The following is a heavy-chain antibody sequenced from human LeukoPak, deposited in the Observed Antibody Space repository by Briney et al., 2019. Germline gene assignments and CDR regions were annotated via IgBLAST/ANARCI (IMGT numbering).Heavy chain of an antibody. CDR3: ARESDSGRDY. Sequence: SETLSLTCAVSGGSISSYYWSWIRQPPGEGMGWIGYIYYSGSTNYNPSLKSRFTISVDTSKNQFSLKLSSVTAADTAVYYCARESDSGRDYWGQGTLVTVSS. V-gene: IGHV4-59*13. CDR1: GGSISSYY. D-gene: IGHD5-12*01. CDR2: IYYSGST. J-gene: IGHJ4*02.